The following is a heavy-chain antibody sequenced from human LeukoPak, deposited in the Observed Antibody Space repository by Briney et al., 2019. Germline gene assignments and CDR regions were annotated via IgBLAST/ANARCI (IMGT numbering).Heavy chain of an antibody. D-gene: IGHD3-10*01. CDR1: GGTFSSYA. J-gene: IGHJ4*02. CDR2: IIPILRTA. V-gene: IGHV1-69*01. Sequence: ASVKVSCKASGGTFSSYAISWVRQAPGQGVEWMGGIIPILRTANYAQKFQGRVTITADESTSTAYMELSSLRSEDTAVYYCASLLSDYYGSGKVSIDYWGQGALVTVSS. CDR3: ASLLSDYYGSGKVSIDY.